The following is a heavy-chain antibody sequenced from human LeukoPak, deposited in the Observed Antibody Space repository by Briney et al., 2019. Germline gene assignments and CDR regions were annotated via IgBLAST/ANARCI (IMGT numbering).Heavy chain of an antibody. Sequence: GGSLRLSCAASGFTFSSYAMSWARQAPGKGLEWVSAISGSGGSTYYADSVKGRFTISRDNSKNTLYLQMNSLRAEDTAVYYCAKAYSPHYYYYGMDVWGQGTTVTVSS. CDR3: AKAYSPHYYYYGMDV. CDR1: GFTFSSYA. D-gene: IGHD2-15*01. J-gene: IGHJ6*02. CDR2: ISGSGGST. V-gene: IGHV3-23*01.